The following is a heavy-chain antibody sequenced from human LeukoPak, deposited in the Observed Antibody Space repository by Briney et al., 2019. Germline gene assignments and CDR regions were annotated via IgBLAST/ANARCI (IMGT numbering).Heavy chain of an antibody. CDR3: ARQMRHGYSYSDY. D-gene: IGHD5-18*01. V-gene: IGHV5-51*01. J-gene: IGHJ4*02. CDR1: GCKFATYW. Sequence: ESLEISFKGSGCKFATYWIGWVRRMPGKGLEWMGIIYPDDSHTRYSPSFQGQVTISADKSISTAYLQWSSLKASDTAMYYCARQMRHGYSYSDYWGQGTLVTVSS. CDR2: IYPDDSHT.